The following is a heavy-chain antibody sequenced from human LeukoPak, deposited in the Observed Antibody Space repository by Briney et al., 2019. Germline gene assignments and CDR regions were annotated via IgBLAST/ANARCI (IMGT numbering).Heavy chain of an antibody. CDR2: ISGNGVNT. J-gene: IGHJ4*02. CDR1: GFTFSNAW. Sequence: QPGGSLRLSCAASGFTFSNAWMSWVRQAPGKGLEWVSGISGNGVNTYHADPVKGRFTISRDNSKNTLYLQMNSLRVEDTAVYYCAKPMCSSTSCYRYFDYWGQGSPVTVSS. V-gene: IGHV3-23*01. CDR3: AKPMCSSTSCYRYFDY. D-gene: IGHD2-2*01.